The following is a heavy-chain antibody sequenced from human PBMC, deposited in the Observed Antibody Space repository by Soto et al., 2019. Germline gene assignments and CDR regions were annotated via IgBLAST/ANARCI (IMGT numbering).Heavy chain of an antibody. CDR3: ARRAAGAQWFDP. Sequence: QVQLQESGPGLVKPSQTLSLTCTVSGDSISSRGYYWSWIRQHPGKGLEWIGNIYYSGSTDYNPSLKSRVIISVDTSKNQFSLKVTSVTAADTAVFYCARRAAGAQWFDPWGQGTPVTVSS. CDR1: GDSISSRGYY. J-gene: IGHJ5*02. V-gene: IGHV4-31*03. CDR2: IYYSGST. D-gene: IGHD6-13*01.